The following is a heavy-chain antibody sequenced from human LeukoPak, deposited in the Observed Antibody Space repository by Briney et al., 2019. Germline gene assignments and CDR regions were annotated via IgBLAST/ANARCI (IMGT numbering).Heavy chain of an antibody. CDR3: AKYSSSWPPYYYYGMDV. D-gene: IGHD6-13*01. Sequence: GASLRLSCAASGFTFSSYAMSWVRQAPGKGLEWVSAISGSGGSTYYADSVKGRFTISRDNSKNTLYLQMNSLRAEDTAVYYCAKYSSSWPPYYYYGMDVWGQGTTVTVSS. J-gene: IGHJ6*02. CDR2: ISGSGGST. CDR1: GFTFSSYA. V-gene: IGHV3-23*01.